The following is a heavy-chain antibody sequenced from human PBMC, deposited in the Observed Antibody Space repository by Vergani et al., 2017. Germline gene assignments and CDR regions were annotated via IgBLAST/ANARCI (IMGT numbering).Heavy chain of an antibody. CDR3: ARKHISNYYDSSGYYYMGYYYGMDV. V-gene: IGHV4-59*06. CDR2: IYYSGST. J-gene: IGHJ6*02. CDR1: GASVNSYY. D-gene: IGHD3-22*01. Sequence: QVKLQESGPGLVKPSETLSLTCTVSGASVNSYYWSWIRQPPGKGLEWIGYIYYSGSTYYNPSLKSRVTISVDTSKNQFSLKLSSVTAADTAVYYCARKHISNYYDSSGYYYMGYYYGMDVWGQGTTVTVSS.